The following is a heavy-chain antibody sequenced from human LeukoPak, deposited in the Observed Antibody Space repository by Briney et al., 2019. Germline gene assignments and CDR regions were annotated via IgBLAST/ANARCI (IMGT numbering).Heavy chain of an antibody. CDR1: GGTFSSYA. J-gene: IGHJ4*02. CDR2: IIPIFGTA. CDR3: ARVGVTMVRGVILYFDY. Sequence: GASVKVSCKASGGTFSSYAISWVRQAPGQGLEWMGGIIPIFGTANYAQKFQGRVTITADEYTSTAYMELSSLRSEDTAVYYCARVGVTMVRGVILYFDYWGQGTLVTVSS. D-gene: IGHD3-10*01. V-gene: IGHV1-69*13.